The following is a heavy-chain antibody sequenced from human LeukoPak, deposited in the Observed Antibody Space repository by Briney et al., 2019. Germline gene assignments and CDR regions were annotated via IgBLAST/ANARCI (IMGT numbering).Heavy chain of an antibody. Sequence: PSETLSLTCAVYGCSFNGYYWRWIPHPPGKGLVGIREINHSGRTNYNPSLKSRVTISVDTSKNQSCLKLSSVTAADTGVYYCATFCPRADSSSVYTFDYWGQGTLVTVSS. CDR1: GCSFNGYY. CDR2: INHSGRT. V-gene: IGHV4-34*01. D-gene: IGHD6-13*01. J-gene: IGHJ4*02. CDR3: ATFCPRADSSSVYTFDY.